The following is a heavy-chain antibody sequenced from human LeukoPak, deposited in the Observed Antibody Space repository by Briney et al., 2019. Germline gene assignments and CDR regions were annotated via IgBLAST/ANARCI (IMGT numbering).Heavy chain of an antibody. V-gene: IGHV4-59*08. CDR1: GSMYNYY. Sequence: PSETLSLTCTVSGSMYNYYWSWIRQPPGKGLEWIGYIHYNGITNYSPSLKSRVTMSLDTSKNQVSLKLNSVSAADTAGYYCARHISSGGTYAHFDYWGQGTLVTVSS. J-gene: IGHJ4*02. CDR2: IHYNGIT. D-gene: IGHD1-26*01. CDR3: ARHISSGGTYAHFDY.